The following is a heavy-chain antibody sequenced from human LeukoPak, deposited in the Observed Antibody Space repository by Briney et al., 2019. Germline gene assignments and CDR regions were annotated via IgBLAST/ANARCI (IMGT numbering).Heavy chain of an antibody. V-gene: IGHV4-38-2*02. Sequence: SETLSLTCTVSGYSISSGYYWGWIRQPPGKGLEWIGSIYHTGSTYYNPSLKSRVTISVDTSKNQFSLKLSSVTAADTAVYYCARDGAGYSSSWYLQHWGQGTLVTVSS. J-gene: IGHJ1*01. CDR2: IYHTGST. CDR1: GYSISSGYY. D-gene: IGHD6-13*01. CDR3: ARDGAGYSSSWYLQH.